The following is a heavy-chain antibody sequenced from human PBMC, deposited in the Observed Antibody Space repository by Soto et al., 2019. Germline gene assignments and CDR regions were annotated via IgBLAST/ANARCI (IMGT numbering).Heavy chain of an antibody. Sequence: ASVKVSCKASVYTFNDYDINWVRQATGQGLEWMGWMNPNSGNTGYAQKFQGRITMTRDTSMNTAYMELSSLRSEDTAVYYCARFMVRGVIGPWGQGTPVTVSS. CDR3: ARFMVRGVIGP. CDR2: MNPNSGNT. CDR1: VYTFNDYD. D-gene: IGHD3-10*01. J-gene: IGHJ5*02. V-gene: IGHV1-8*01.